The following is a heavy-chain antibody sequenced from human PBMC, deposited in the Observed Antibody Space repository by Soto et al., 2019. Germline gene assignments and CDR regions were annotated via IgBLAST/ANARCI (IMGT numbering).Heavy chain of an antibody. V-gene: IGHV3-21*01. J-gene: IGHJ5*02. CDR1: GFTFSSYS. Sequence: EVQLVESGGGLVKPGGSLRLSCAASGFTFSSYSMNWVRQAPGQGLEWVSSISSSSSYIYYADSVKGRFTISRDNAKNSLYLQMNSLRAEDTAVYYCARGLYYYDSSAYYSPWGQGTLVTVSS. D-gene: IGHD3-22*01. CDR2: ISSSSSYI. CDR3: ARGLYYYDSSAYYSP.